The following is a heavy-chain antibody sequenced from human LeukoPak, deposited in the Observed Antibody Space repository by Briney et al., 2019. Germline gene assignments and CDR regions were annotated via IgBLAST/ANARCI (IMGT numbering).Heavy chain of an antibody. CDR3: ARDRGGYYYDSRDFDY. CDR2: INPNSGGT. CDR1: GYTFTGYY. D-gene: IGHD3-22*01. J-gene: IGHJ4*02. V-gene: IGHV1-2*02. Sequence: ASVKVSCKAPGYTFTGYYMHWVRQAPGQGLEWMGWINPNSGGTNYAQKFQGRVTMTRDTSISTAYMELSRLRSDDTAVYYCARDRGGYYYDSRDFDYWGQGTLVTVSS.